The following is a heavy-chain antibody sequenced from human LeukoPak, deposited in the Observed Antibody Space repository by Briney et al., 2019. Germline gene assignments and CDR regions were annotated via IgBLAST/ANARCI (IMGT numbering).Heavy chain of an antibody. CDR2: INAGNGNT. J-gene: IGHJ4*02. D-gene: IGHD6-19*01. CDR1: GYTFTSYA. Sequence: ASVKVSCKASGYTFTSYAMHWVRQAPGQSLEWMGWINAGNGNTKYSQKFQGRVTITRDTSASTAYMELSSLRSEDTAVYYCARDKVDSSGSLDYWGQGTLVTVSS. V-gene: IGHV1-3*01. CDR3: ARDKVDSSGSLDY.